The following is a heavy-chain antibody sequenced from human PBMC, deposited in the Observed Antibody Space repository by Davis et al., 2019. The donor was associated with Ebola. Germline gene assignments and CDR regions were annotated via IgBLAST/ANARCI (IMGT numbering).Heavy chain of an antibody. CDR2: IYSGGST. Sequence: GESLKISCAASGFTVSSNYMSWVRQAPGKGLEWVSVIYSGGSTYYADSVKGRFTISRDNSKNTLYLQMNSLRAEDTAVYYCARAHVGYDFWSGYSAFDIWGQGTMVTVSS. CDR3: ARAHVGYDFWSGYSAFDI. D-gene: IGHD3-3*01. V-gene: IGHV3-66*02. CDR1: GFTVSSNY. J-gene: IGHJ3*02.